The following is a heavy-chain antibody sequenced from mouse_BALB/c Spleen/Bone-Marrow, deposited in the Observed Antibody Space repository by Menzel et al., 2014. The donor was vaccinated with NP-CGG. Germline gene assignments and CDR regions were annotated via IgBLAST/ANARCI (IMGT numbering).Heavy chain of an antibody. V-gene: IGHV1-54*01. CDR3: XXXXXXXXXMDX. CDR1: GYAFTNXL. CDR2: IKPGXXXT. J-gene: IGHJ4*01. Sequence: QVQLQQPGAELVRPGTSVKVSCKASGYAFTNXLIEWVKQRPGQGXEXXRVIKPGXXXTNYNEKFKAKATLTADKSSSTAYMQLXXLTSDDSAXXXXXXXXXXXXXMDXWXXXXSVTVSS.